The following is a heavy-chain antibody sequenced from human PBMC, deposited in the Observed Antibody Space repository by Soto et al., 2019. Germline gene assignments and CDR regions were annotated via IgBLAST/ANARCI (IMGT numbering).Heavy chain of an antibody. D-gene: IGHD6-6*01. CDR3: AHDSSIAARRYYFDY. V-gene: IGHV2-5*02. CDR2: IYWDDDK. J-gene: IGHJ4*02. Sequence: SGPTLVNPTQTLTLTCTFSGFSLSTSGVGVGWIRQPPGKALEWLALIYWDDDKRYSPSLKSRLTITKDTSKNKVVLTMTNMYPVDTATYYCAHDSSIAARRYYFDYWGQGTLVTVSS. CDR1: GFSLSTSGVG.